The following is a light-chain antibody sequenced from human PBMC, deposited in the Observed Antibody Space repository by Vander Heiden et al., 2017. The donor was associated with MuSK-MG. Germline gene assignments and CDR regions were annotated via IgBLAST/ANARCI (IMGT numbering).Light chain of an antibody. Sequence: DIVMTQSPDSLAVSLGERATINCKSSQSILFSSNNKNYLAWYQQKPGQPPKLLIYWASTRESGVPDRFTGRGSGTDFTLTISSLQAEDVALYYCQQYYNSPPWTFGQGTEVEIK. CDR2: WAS. CDR3: QQYYNSPPWT. CDR1: QSILFSSNNKNY. J-gene: IGKJ1*01. V-gene: IGKV4-1*01.